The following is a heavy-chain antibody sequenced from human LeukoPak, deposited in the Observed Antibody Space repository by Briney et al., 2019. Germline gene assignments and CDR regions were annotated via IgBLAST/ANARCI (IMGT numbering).Heavy chain of an antibody. CDR2: INPNSGGT. CDR1: GYTFTSYD. CDR3: ARSADSGSY. Sequence: ASVKVSCKASGYTFTSYDINWVRQATGQGLEWMGWINPNSGGTNYAQKFQGRVTMTRDTSISTAYMELSRLRSDDTAVYYCARSADSGSYWGQGTLVTVSS. D-gene: IGHD1-26*01. J-gene: IGHJ4*02. V-gene: IGHV1-2*02.